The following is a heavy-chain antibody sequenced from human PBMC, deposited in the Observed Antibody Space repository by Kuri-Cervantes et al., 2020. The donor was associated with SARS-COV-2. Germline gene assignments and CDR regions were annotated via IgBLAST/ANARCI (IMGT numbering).Heavy chain of an antibody. CDR2: IYYSGST. Sequence: SETLSLTCTVSGASISSSTYYWGWIRQPPGKGLEWIGSIYYSGSTYYNPSLKSRVTISVDTSKNQFSLKLSSVAAADTAVYYCARQMMSSITIFGVVITRNWFDPWGQGTLVTVS. V-gene: IGHV4-39*01. CDR1: GASISSSTYY. D-gene: IGHD3-3*01. CDR3: ARQMMSSITIFGVVITRNWFDP. J-gene: IGHJ5*02.